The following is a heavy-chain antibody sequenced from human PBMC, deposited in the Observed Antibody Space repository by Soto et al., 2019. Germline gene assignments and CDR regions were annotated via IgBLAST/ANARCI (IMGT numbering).Heavy chain of an antibody. CDR3: AKGSSSSWYTGDY. D-gene: IGHD6-13*01. V-gene: IGHV3-23*01. CDR1: GFTFSSYA. Sequence: HPGGSLRLSCAASGFTFSSYAMSWVRQAPGKGLEWVSAISGSGGSTYYADSVKGRFTISRDNSKNTLYLQMNSLRAEDTAVYYCAKGSSSSWYTGDYWGQGTLVTVSS. CDR2: ISGSGGST. J-gene: IGHJ4*02.